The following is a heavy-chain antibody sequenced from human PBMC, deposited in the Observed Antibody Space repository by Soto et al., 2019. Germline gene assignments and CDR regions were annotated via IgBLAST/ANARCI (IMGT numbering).Heavy chain of an antibody. V-gene: IGHV4-39*01. CDR1: GGSISSSSYY. J-gene: IGHJ4*02. Sequence: SETLSLTCTVSGGSISSSSYYWGWIRQPPGKGLEWIGSIYYSGSTYYNPSLKSRVTISVDTSKNQFSLKLSSVTAADTAVYYCARLSVAKDYWGQGTLVTVSS. CDR2: IYYSGST. D-gene: IGHD5-12*01. CDR3: ARLSVAKDY.